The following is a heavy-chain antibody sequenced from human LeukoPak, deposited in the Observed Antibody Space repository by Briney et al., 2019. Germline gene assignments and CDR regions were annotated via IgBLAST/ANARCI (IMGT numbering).Heavy chain of an antibody. Sequence: PGGSLRLSCAASGFTFSSYAMSWVRQAPGKGLEWVSAISGSGGSTYYADSVKGRFTISRDNSKNTLYLQMNSLSAEDTAVYYCAKSFHSGSYGYYYGMDVWGQGTTVTVSS. V-gene: IGHV3-23*01. CDR3: AKSFHSGSYGYYYGMDV. J-gene: IGHJ6*02. CDR1: GFTFSSYA. D-gene: IGHD3-10*01. CDR2: ISGSGGST.